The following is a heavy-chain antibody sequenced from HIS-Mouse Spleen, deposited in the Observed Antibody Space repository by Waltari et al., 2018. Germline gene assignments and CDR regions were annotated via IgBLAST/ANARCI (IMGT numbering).Heavy chain of an antibody. CDR2: IYSSWST. CDR1: GGSISSSSYY. CDR3: AREIPYSSSWYDWYFDL. J-gene: IGHJ2*01. V-gene: IGHV4-39*07. Sequence: QLQLQESGPGLVKPSETLSLTCTVSGGSISSSSYYLGWIRQPPGKGLGGIGSIYSSWSTYYNPSLKRRVTISVDTSKNQFSLTLSSVTAADTAVYYCAREIPYSSSWYDWYFDLWGRGTLVTVSS. D-gene: IGHD6-13*01.